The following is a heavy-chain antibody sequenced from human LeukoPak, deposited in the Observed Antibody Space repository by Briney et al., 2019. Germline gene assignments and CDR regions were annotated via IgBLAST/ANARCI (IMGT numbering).Heavy chain of an antibody. J-gene: IGHJ6*02. CDR1: GGSIINYY. V-gene: IGHV4-59*01. Sequence: SETLSLICTVSGGSIINYYWNWIRQPPGKGLEWIGYIYYSGSTNYNPSLKSRVTLSVDTSKNQFSLKLSSVTAADTAVYYCARLDVWGQGTTVTVSS. CDR2: IYYSGST. CDR3: ARLDV.